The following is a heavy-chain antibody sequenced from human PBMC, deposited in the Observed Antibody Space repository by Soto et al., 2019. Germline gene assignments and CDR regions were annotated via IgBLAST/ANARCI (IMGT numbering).Heavy chain of an antibody. CDR3: TTGGGFLFQAEDGIRVVRSVSAFLLNRSSDL. V-gene: IGHV3-15*07. J-gene: IGHJ2*01. Sequence: GKGLEWVGRIKSKTDGGTTDYAAPVKGRFTISRDDSKNTLYLQMNSLKTDDTALNYFTTGGGFLFQAEDGIRVVRSVSAFLLNRSSDL. D-gene: IGHD3-16*01. CDR2: IKSKTDGGTT.